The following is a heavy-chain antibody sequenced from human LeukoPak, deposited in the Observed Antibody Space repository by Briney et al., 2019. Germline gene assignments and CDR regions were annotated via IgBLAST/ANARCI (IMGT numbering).Heavy chain of an antibody. Sequence: GGSLRLSCVASGFTFSNYEMNWVRQAPGKGLEWLSFISGSGYTIYYADSVRGRFSISRDNAKNSLYLDMHNLRGDDTAVYYCARVFMNYFGSAFDYWGQGSLVTVSS. CDR3: ARVFMNYFGSAFDY. CDR2: ISGSGYTI. V-gene: IGHV3-48*03. CDR1: GFTFSNYE. J-gene: IGHJ4*02. D-gene: IGHD3-10*01.